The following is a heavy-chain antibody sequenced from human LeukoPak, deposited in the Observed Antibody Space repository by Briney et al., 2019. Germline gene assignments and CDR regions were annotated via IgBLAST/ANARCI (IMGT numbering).Heavy chain of an antibody. CDR1: GYTFTGYY. V-gene: IGHV1-2*02. Sequence: GASVKVSCKASGYTFTGYYMHWVRQVPGQGLEWLGWINPNSGGTYYAQKFQGRVTMTWDTSISTAYMELSRLRSDDTAIYYCARSMDILNKFEYWGQGTLVTVSS. J-gene: IGHJ4*02. CDR2: INPNSGGT. D-gene: IGHD2-2*03. CDR3: ARSMDILNKFEY.